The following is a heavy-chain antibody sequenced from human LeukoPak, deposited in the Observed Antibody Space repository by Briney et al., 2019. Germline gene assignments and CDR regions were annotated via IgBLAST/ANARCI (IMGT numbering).Heavy chain of an antibody. J-gene: IGHJ4*02. V-gene: IGHV3-23*01. D-gene: IGHD6-19*01. CDR3: ARASGWPYYFDY. CDR2: ISGSGGST. Sequence: GGSLRLSCAASGFAFSSYAMSWVRQAPGKGLEWVSGISGSGGSTYYADSVKGRFTISRDKSKNTLFLQMNSLRAEDTAIYYCARASGWPYYFDYWGQGTLVTVSS. CDR1: GFAFSSYA.